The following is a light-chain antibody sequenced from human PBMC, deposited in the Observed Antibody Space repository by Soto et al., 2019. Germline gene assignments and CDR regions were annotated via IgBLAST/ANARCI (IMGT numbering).Light chain of an antibody. CDR2: TNT. J-gene: IGLJ1*01. Sequence: QSVLTQPPSASGTPGQRVTISCSGSSTNVGGNPVNWYQHVPTTAPKLLIYTNTQRPSGVPDRFSGSKAGTSATLTVSGLHAEDEADYDCSSYTNNRDFLYVFGTGTKVTVL. V-gene: IGLV1-44*01. CDR1: STNVGGNP. CDR3: SSYTNNRDFLYV.